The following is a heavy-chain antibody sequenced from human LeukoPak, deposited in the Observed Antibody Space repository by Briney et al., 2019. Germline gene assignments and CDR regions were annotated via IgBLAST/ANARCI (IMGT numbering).Heavy chain of an antibody. CDR3: ARGGVWGSFDY. Sequence: GGSLRLSCAASGFTFSTYSIHWVRQAPGKGLEWVANIKQDGSEKNYVDSVKGRFTISRDNAKNSLYLQMNSLRAEDTAVYYCARGGVWGSFDYWGQGTLVTVSS. CDR2: IKQDGSEK. J-gene: IGHJ4*02. V-gene: IGHV3-7*01. CDR1: GFTFSTYS. D-gene: IGHD1-26*01.